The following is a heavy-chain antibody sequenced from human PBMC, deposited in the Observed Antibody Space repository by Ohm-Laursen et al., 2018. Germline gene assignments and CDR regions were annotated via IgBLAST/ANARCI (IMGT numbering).Heavy chain of an antibody. CDR1: GYTFTSYD. V-gene: IGHV1-8*01. CDR2: MNPNSGNT. D-gene: IGHD3-10*01. Sequence: GASVKVSCKASGYTFTSYDINWVRQATGQGLEWMGWMNPNSGNTGYAQKFQGRVNMTRNTSISTAYMELSSLRSEDTAVYYCARGRYYGSGSRIKSYYFDYWGQGTLVTVSS. CDR3: ARGRYYGSGSRIKSYYFDY. J-gene: IGHJ4*02.